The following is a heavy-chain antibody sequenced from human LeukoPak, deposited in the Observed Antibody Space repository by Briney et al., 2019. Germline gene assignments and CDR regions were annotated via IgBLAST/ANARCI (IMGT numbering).Heavy chain of an antibody. V-gene: IGHV3-48*03. CDR2: IGTSDSTI. Sequence: GGSLRLSCAASGFTFSSCEMNWVRQAPGKGLEWVSHIGTSDSTIDYVDSVKGRFTISRDNAKNSLYLQMNSLRAEDTAVYYCARDNRGYGSGSYYYYGMDVWGKGTTVTVSS. D-gene: IGHD3-10*01. CDR1: GFTFSSCE. J-gene: IGHJ6*04. CDR3: ARDNRGYGSGSYYYYGMDV.